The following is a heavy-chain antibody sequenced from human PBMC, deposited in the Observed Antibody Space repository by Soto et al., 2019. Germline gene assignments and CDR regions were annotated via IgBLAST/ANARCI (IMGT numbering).Heavy chain of an antibody. Sequence: QVQLVQSGAEVKKPGSSVKVSCKASGGTFSSYAISWVRQAPGQGLEWMGGIIPIFGTANYAQKFQGRVTITADEYKSTANRELSSLKSEDTAVYYCAGGDCGGDCHAFDYRGQGTLVTVSS. J-gene: IGHJ4*02. V-gene: IGHV1-69*12. D-gene: IGHD2-21*02. CDR1: GGTFSSYA. CDR2: IIPIFGTA. CDR3: AGGDCGGDCHAFDY.